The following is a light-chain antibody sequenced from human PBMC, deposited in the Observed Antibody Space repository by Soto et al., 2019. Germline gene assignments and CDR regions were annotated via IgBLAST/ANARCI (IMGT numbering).Light chain of an antibody. V-gene: IGLV2-14*01. CDR1: SSDVGGYNY. Sequence: QSVLTQPASVSGSPGQSITISCTGTSSDVGGYNYVSWYQQHPGKAPKLMIYDVSNRPSGVSNRFSGSKSGNTASLTISGLQAEDEADYYCSSYTSSSFVVFGGGNQLTVL. J-gene: IGLJ2*01. CDR3: SSYTSSSFVV. CDR2: DVS.